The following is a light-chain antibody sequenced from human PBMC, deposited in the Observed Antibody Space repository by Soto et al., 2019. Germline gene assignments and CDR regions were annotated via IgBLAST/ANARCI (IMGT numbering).Light chain of an antibody. CDR1: QSVSSY. V-gene: IGKV3-11*01. Sequence: EIVLTQSPATLSLSPGERATLSCRASQSVSSYLAWYQQKPGQAPRLLIYDASNRATGIPARFSGSGSGTDFTLTISSLEPEDFAVYYCQQRSKWPLTFGHGTKVDIK. CDR3: QQRSKWPLT. J-gene: IGKJ3*01. CDR2: DAS.